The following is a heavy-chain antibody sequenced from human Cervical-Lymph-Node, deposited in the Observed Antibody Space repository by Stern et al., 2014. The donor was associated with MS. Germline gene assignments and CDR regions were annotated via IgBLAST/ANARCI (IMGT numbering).Heavy chain of an antibody. Sequence: QVQLVESGPGLVKPSQTLSLTGTVSGGSISSAGYYWSWIRQHPGKGLEWIGYIYYTGNTVYNPSLQSRVTLSLDTSKNQFDLRLTSVTGADTAVYYCASSCGGDCYYSDWGQGTLVSVSA. D-gene: IGHD2-21*01. J-gene: IGHJ4*02. CDR2: IYYTGNT. CDR1: GGSISSAGYY. CDR3: ASSCGGDCYYSD. V-gene: IGHV4-31*03.